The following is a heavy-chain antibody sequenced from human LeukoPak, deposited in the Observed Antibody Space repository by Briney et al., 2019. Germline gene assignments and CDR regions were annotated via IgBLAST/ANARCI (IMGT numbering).Heavy chain of an antibody. J-gene: IGHJ4*02. CDR3: EKNLEWGEGG. CDR2: ISWNSGSI. V-gene: IGHV3-9*01. Sequence: GGSLRLSCAASGFTFDDYAMHWVRQAPGKGLEWVSGISWNSGSIGYADSVKGRFTISRDSAKNSLYLQMNSLRAEDPALYYCEKNLEWGEGGWGQGTLVTVSS. D-gene: IGHD3-16*01. CDR1: GFTFDDYA.